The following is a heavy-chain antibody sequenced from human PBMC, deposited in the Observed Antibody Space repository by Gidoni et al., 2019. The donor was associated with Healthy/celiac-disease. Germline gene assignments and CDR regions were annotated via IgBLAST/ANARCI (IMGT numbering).Heavy chain of an antibody. CDR1: GFTFSSYA. Sequence: EVQLVESGGGLVQPGGSLRLSCAASGFTFSSYAMSLVRQAPGKGLEWVSAISGSGGSTYYADSVKGRFTISRDNSKNTLYLQMNSLRAEDTAVYYCAKVEAYDFWSGYTYYYYGMDVWGQGTTVTVSS. CDR3: AKVEAYDFWSGYTYYYYGMDV. V-gene: IGHV3-23*04. J-gene: IGHJ6*02. D-gene: IGHD3-3*01. CDR2: ISGSGGST.